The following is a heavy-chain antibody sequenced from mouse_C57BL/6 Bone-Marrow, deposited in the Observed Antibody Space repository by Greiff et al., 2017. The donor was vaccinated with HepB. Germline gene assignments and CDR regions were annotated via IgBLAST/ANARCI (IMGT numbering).Heavy chain of an antibody. CDR3: ARRVYGNYLGRFAY. V-gene: IGHV1-9*01. CDR1: GYTFTGYW. CDR2: ILPGSGST. D-gene: IGHD2-1*01. J-gene: IGHJ3*01. Sequence: QVQLKQSGAELMKPGASVKLSCKATGYTFTGYWIEWVKQRPGHGLEWIGEILPGSGSTNYNEKFKGKATFTADTSSNTAYMQLSSLTTEDSAIYCCARRVYGNYLGRFAYWGQGTLVTVSA.